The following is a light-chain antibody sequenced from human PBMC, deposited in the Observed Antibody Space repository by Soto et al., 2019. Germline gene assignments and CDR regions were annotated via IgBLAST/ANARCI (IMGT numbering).Light chain of an antibody. V-gene: IGLV2-8*01. Sequence: QSALTQPPSASGSPGQSVTISCTGTSSDVGAYNYVSWYQQHPGKAPKLMIFEVSNRPSGVPDRFSGSKSDNTASLTVSGLQAEDEADYYCSSYAGNSNVVFGGGTKLTVL. CDR3: SSYAGNSNVV. J-gene: IGLJ3*02. CDR2: EVS. CDR1: SSDVGAYNY.